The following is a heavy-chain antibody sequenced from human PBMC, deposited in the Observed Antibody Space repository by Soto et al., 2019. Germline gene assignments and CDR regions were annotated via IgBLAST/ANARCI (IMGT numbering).Heavy chain of an antibody. J-gene: IGHJ6*02. CDR3: ARGKGMEENYFYYGMDI. D-gene: IGHD3-10*01. CDR1: GYTFSTYG. Sequence: QVQVVQSGAEVKKPGASVKVSCKASGYTFSTYGMHWVRQAPGQSLEWMGWLNGGTGQTRYSQRFQDRVIITGDTSASTGYMKLRRLRSEDTGVYYCARGKGMEENYFYYGMDIWGQGTTVTVSS. V-gene: IGHV1-3*01. CDR2: LNGGTGQT.